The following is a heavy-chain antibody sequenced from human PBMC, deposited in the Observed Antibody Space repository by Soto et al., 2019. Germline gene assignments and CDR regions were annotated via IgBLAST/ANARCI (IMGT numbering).Heavy chain of an antibody. D-gene: IGHD3-9*01. CDR1: GYTFTSYD. J-gene: IGHJ6*02. CDR2: MNPNSGNT. Sequence: GASVKVSCKASGYTFTSYDINWVRQATGQGLEWMGWMNPNSGNTGYAQKLQGRVTMTRNTSISTAYMELSSLRSEDTAVYYCARVQTRSYDILTGYPTGGMDVWGQGTTVTVSS. V-gene: IGHV1-8*01. CDR3: ARVQTRSYDILTGYPTGGMDV.